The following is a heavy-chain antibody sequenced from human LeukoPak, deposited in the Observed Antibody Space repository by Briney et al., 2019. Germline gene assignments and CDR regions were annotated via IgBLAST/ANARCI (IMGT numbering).Heavy chain of an antibody. Sequence: GGSVRVSCKASGGTFSSYGMSWVRQAPGQGLEWMGRIIPILCIPNYAHKFQVSLTITPHKPTSTAYMDPSSLRSDDTAVYYCARDLGDDTSMIFFDLWRQGPLVTVSS. CDR1: GGTFSSYG. CDR2: IIPILCIP. D-gene: IGHD5-12*01. V-gene: IGHV1-69*04. J-gene: IGHJ4*02. CDR3: ARDLGDDTSMIFFDL.